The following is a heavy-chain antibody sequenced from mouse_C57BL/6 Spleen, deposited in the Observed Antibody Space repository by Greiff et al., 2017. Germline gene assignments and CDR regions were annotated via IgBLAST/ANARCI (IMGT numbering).Heavy chain of an antibody. CDR2: IYPRSGNT. J-gene: IGHJ4*01. Sequence: VQLVESGAELARPGASVKLSCKASGYTFTSYGISWVKQRTGQGLEWIGEIYPRSGNTYYNEKFKGKATLTADKSSSTAYMELRSLTSEDSAVYFCARYDVGAMDYWGQGTSVTVSS. D-gene: IGHD2-12*01. V-gene: IGHV1-81*01. CDR3: ARYDVGAMDY. CDR1: GYTFTSYG.